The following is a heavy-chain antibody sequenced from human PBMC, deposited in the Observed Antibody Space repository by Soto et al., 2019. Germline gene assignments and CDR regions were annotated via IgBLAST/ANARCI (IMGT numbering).Heavy chain of an antibody. CDR1: GFTFSSYE. V-gene: IGHV3-48*03. Sequence: GGSLRLSCAASGFTFSSYEMNWVRQAPGKGLEWVSYISSSGSTIYYADSVKGRFTISRDNAKNSLYLQMNSLRAEDTAVYYCARGGDFSNWFDPWGQGTLVTVSS. D-gene: IGHD3-3*01. CDR3: ARGGDFSNWFDP. J-gene: IGHJ5*02. CDR2: ISSSGSTI.